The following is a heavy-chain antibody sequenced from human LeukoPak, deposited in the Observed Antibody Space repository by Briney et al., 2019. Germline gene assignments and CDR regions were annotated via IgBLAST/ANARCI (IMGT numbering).Heavy chain of an antibody. V-gene: IGHV3-74*01. CDR2: INSDGLST. Sequence: GGSLRLSCAASGFTFSSYSMNWVRQAPGKGLEWVSGINSDGLSTSYADSVKGRFTISRDNAKNTLYLQMNSLRAEDTAVYYCARDLPGLSAAGTFDCWGQGTLVTVSS. CDR1: GFTFSSYS. D-gene: IGHD6-13*01. CDR3: ARDLPGLSAAGTFDC. J-gene: IGHJ4*02.